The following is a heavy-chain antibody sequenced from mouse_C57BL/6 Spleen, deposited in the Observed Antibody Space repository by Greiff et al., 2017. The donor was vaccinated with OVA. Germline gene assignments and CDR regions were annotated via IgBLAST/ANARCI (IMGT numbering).Heavy chain of an antibody. CDR3: ARGTRYYGSSKD. CDR1: GYTFTDYY. D-gene: IGHD1-1*01. Sequence: EVQLQQSGPELVKPGASVKISCKASGYTFTDYYMNWVKQSHGKSLEWIGAINPNNGGTSYNQKFKGKAKLTEDKSSSTAYMELRSLTSEDSAVYYCARGTRYYGSSKDWGQGTTLTVSS. CDR2: INPNNGGT. V-gene: IGHV1-26*01. J-gene: IGHJ2*01.